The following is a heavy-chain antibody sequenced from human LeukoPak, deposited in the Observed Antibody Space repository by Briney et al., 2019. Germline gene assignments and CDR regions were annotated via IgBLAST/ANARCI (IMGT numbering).Heavy chain of an antibody. Sequence: PGGSLRLSCAASGFTFSDYFMSWVRQAPGKGLEWLSYINGRGTYIDYAESLKGRITISRDNAQNSLYLQMNSLRVEDTAVYYCARSGREATEIDYWGQGTLLTVSS. D-gene: IGHD1-1*01. J-gene: IGHJ4*02. V-gene: IGHV3-11*06. CDR1: GFTFSDYF. CDR3: ARSGREATEIDY. CDR2: INGRGTYI.